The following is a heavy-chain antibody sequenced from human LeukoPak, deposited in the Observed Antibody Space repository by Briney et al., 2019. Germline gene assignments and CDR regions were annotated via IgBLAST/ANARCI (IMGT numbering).Heavy chain of an antibody. V-gene: IGHV3-48*01. D-gene: IGHD1-26*01. J-gene: IGHJ5*02. CDR1: GFTFSSYS. Sequence: GGSLRLSCAASGFTFSSYSMNWVRQAPGKGLEWVSYISSSSSTIYYADSVKGRFTISRDNSKNTLYLQMNSLRAEDTAVYYCAKGSGRGSYVLYNWFDPWGQGTLVTVSS. CDR2: ISSSSSTI. CDR3: AKGSGRGSYVLYNWFDP.